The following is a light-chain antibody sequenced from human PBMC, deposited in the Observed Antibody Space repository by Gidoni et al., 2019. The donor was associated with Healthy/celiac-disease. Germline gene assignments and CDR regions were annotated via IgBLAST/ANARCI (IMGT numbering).Light chain of an antibody. CDR3: RQGTHWPWT. J-gene: IGKJ1*01. Sequence: DVGMTKSPLPLPVTLGQPAPISCRSSQSLVYSDGNTYLNLFKLRPGPSPRRLIYKVSNRDSGVTDRFSGSGSGTDFTLKIRGVEAEDVGVYYCRQGTHWPWTFGQGTKVEIK. CDR2: KVS. V-gene: IGKV2-30*01. CDR1: QSLVYSDGNTY.